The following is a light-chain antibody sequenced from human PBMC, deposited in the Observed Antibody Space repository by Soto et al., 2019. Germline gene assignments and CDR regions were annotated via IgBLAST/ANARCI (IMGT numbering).Light chain of an antibody. CDR1: QSVSTSQ. Sequence: EIVLTQSPGTLSLSPGEIATLSCRASQSVSTSQLAWYQQKPGQAPRLLIYDASNRATGIPARFSGSGSGTDFTLTISSLEPEDFAVYYCQKRSNWPPDFGPGTKVDIK. V-gene: IGKV3-11*01. J-gene: IGKJ3*01. CDR2: DAS. CDR3: QKRSNWPPD.